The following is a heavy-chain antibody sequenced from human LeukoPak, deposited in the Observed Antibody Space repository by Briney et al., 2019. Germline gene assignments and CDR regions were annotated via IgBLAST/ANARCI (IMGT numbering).Heavy chain of an antibody. Sequence: GGSLRLSCAAFGFTFSSHWMSWVRQAPGKGLEWVASINQDGSEKYSVDSVKGRFTISRDNAKNSLYLQMYSLRAEDTAVYYCARDHVVRGVVWDYWGQGTLVTVSS. CDR1: GFTFSSHW. CDR2: INQDGSEK. D-gene: IGHD3-10*01. V-gene: IGHV3-7*05. J-gene: IGHJ4*02. CDR3: ARDHVVRGVVWDY.